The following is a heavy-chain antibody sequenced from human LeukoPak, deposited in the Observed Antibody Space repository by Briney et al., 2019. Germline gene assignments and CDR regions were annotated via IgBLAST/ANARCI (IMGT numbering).Heavy chain of an antibody. CDR3: AKVALPVLYYYYGMDV. D-gene: IGHD2-2*01. CDR1: GFTFSSYA. J-gene: IGHJ6*02. V-gene: IGHV3-23*01. Sequence: GGSLGLSCAASGFTFSSYAMSWVRQAPGKGLEWVSAISGSGGSTYYADSVKGRFTISRDNSKNTLYLQMNSLRAEDTAVYYCAKVALPVLYYYYGMDVWGQGTTVTVSS. CDR2: ISGSGGST.